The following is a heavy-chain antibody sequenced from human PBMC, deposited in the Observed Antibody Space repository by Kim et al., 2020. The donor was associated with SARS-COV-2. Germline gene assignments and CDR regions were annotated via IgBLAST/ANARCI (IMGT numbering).Heavy chain of an antibody. CDR1: GYTFTSYG. V-gene: IGHV1-18*01. D-gene: IGHD1-1*01. CDR3: AGRLLEATGYYYYYYGMDV. Sequence: ASVKVSCKASGYTFTSYGISWVRQAPGQGLEWMGWISAYNGNTNYAQKLQGRVTMTTDTSTRTAYMELRNLRSDDTAVYYCAGRLLEATGYYYYYYGMDVWGQGTTVTVSS. J-gene: IGHJ6*02. CDR2: ISAYNGNT.